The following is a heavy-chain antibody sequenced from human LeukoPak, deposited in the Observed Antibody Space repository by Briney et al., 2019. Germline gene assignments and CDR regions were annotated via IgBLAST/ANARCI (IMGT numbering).Heavy chain of an antibody. D-gene: IGHD2/OR15-2a*01. CDR3: ARDFCSTFSCLYDS. CDR2: VSTSSTTI. Sequence: GGSLRLSCAGSGFTFSNYGMNWVRQAPGKGLEWVSYVSTSSTTIYYADSVKGRFTISRENAKNSLYLQMNSLRAEDTAVYYCARDFCSTFSCLYDSWGQGTLVTVSS. J-gene: IGHJ4*02. V-gene: IGHV3-48*01. CDR1: GFTFSNYG.